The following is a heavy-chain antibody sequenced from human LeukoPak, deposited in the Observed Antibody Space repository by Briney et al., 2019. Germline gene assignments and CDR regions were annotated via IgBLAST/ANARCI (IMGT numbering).Heavy chain of an antibody. CDR2: IYTSGST. CDR3: ARHGSGSGWFPFDY. V-gene: IGHV4-4*07. J-gene: IGHJ4*02. CDR1: GGSISSYY. Sequence: SETLSLTCTVSGGSISSYYWSWIRQPAGKGLEWIGRIYTSGSTNYNPSLKSRVTMSVDTSKNQFSLKLSSVTAADTAVYYCARHGSGSGWFPFDYWGQGTLVTVSS. D-gene: IGHD6-19*01.